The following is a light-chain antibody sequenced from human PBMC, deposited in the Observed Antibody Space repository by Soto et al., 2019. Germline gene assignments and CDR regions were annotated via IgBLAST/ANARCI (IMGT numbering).Light chain of an antibody. CDR2: KVS. V-gene: IGKV2-30*01. Sequence: VVLTQSPLSLPVTLGQPSSISCNSSQSLVYRDGNTYLNWFQQRPGQSPRRLIYKVSDRDSGVQGRVNSSGSGTDFTLKISRAETEDVGVYYCMQGTHWPSYSFGQGTKLEIK. CDR3: MQGTHWPSYS. J-gene: IGKJ2*03. CDR1: QSLVYRDGNTY.